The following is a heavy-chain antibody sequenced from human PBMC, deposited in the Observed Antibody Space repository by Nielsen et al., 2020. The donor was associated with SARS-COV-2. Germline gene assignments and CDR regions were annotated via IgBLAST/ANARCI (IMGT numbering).Heavy chain of an antibody. CDR3: ARDRGSSWYRDYYYGMDV. D-gene: IGHD6-13*01. V-gene: IGHV3-33*01. CDR2: IWSDGSTN. CDR1: GFTFSSYG. J-gene: IGHJ6*02. Sequence: GESLKISCAASGFTFSSYGMDWVRQAPGKGLEWVAVIWSDGSTNYYADSVKGRFTIARDNSKNTLYLQMNSLRAEDTAVYYCARDRGSSWYRDYYYGMDVWGQGTTVTVSS.